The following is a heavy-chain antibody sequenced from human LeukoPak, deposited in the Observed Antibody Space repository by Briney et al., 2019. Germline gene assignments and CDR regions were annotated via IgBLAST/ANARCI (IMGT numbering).Heavy chain of an antibody. CDR1: GDPISGYF. D-gene: IGHD1-26*01. CDR3: AKGGTWVDP. V-gene: IGHV4-4*07. CDR2: IYTTGSA. Sequence: SETLSLTCSVSGDPISGYFWTWIRQPAGKGLEWVGRIYTTGSADYSPSLANRDSMSVDKTKNQFFLTMRSVAAADTAVYYCAKGGTWVDPWGQGTLVIVSS. J-gene: IGHJ5*02.